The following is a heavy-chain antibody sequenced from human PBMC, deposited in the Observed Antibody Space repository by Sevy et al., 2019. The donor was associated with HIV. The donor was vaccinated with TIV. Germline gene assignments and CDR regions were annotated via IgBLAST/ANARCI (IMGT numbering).Heavy chain of an antibody. V-gene: IGHV3-30-3*01. J-gene: IGHJ1*01. CDR3: ARKASAAGYFQH. CDR1: GFTFRSYA. Sequence: GGSLRLSCAASGFTFRSYALHWVRQAPGKGLEWVAVISKDGSNKSYADSLKGRFTISRDNSKNTLHLQMSSLRTEDTAVYYCARKASAAGYFQHWGQGTLVTVSS. CDR2: ISKDGSNK.